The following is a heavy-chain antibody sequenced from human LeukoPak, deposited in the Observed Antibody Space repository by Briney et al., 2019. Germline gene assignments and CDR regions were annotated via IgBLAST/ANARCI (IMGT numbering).Heavy chain of an antibody. D-gene: IGHD6-19*01. CDR2: INPSGDST. Sequence: GVAVKVSCKASGYSFTSYSRLRLRQAPGQGLEWLGIINPSGDSTSYTQKHQGRLTMTRDTSTNTVYMELSSLRSDDAAVYYCARGATYISGHHDAWGQGTRDTVFS. CDR3: ARGATYISGHHDA. V-gene: IGHV1-46*01. CDR1: GYSFTSYS. J-gene: IGHJ4*02.